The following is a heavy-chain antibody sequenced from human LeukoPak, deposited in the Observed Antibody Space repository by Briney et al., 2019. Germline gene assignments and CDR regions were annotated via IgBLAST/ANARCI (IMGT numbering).Heavy chain of an antibody. D-gene: IGHD1-1*01. CDR2: IIPILGIA. CDR3: AAAERRAA. CDR1: GGTFSSYA. J-gene: IGHJ4*02. Sequence: SVKVSCKASGGTFSSYAISWVRQARGQGLEWMGRIIPILGIANYAQKFQGRGTITADKSTSTAYTELSSLRSEDTAEYSCAAAERRAAWGQGTLVTVSS. V-gene: IGHV1-69*04.